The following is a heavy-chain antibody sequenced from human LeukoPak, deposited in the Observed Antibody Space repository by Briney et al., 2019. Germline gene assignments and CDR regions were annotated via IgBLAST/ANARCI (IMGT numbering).Heavy chain of an antibody. V-gene: IGHV4-4*07. CDR3: ARESAYDSSLDY. D-gene: IGHD5-12*01. Sequence: SETLSLTCTVSGGSISSYYWNWIRQPAGKGLEWIGHIYSSGSTNYSPSLKSRVTISVDKSKNHFSLKLSSVTAADTAVYYCARESAYDSSLDYWGQGTLGTVSS. CDR2: IYSSGST. J-gene: IGHJ4*02. CDR1: GGSISSYY.